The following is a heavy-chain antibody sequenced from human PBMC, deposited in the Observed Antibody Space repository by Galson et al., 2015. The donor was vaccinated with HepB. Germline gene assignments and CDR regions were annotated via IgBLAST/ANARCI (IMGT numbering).Heavy chain of an antibody. CDR1: GFTFSSYW. CDR2: INSDGSST. Sequence: SLRLSCAASGFTFSSYWMHWVRQAPGKGLVWVSRINSDGSSTGYADSVKGRFTISRDNAKNTLYLQMNSLRAEDTAVYYCARDDIVVVVAATGGAFDIWGQGTMVTVSS. D-gene: IGHD2-15*01. CDR3: ARDDIVVVVAATGGAFDI. V-gene: IGHV3-74*01. J-gene: IGHJ3*02.